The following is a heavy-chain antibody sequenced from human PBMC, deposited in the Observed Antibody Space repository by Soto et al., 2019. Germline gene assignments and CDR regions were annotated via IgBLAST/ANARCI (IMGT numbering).Heavy chain of an antibody. CDR2: IIPILGIA. CDR1: GGTFSSYT. J-gene: IGHJ5*02. CDR3: ARVGFWSGYYNNWFDP. D-gene: IGHD3-3*01. V-gene: IGHV1-69*02. Sequence: VASVKVSCKASGGTFSSYTISWVRQAPGQGLEWMGRIIPILGIANYAQKFQGRVTITADKSTSTAYMELSSLRSEDTAVYYCARVGFWSGYYNNWFDPWGQGTLVTVSS.